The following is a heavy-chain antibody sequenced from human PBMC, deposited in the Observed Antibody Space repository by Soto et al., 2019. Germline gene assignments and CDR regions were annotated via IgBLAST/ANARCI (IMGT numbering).Heavy chain of an antibody. CDR3: TREDRDRETGLVPAAIDGMDV. D-gene: IGHD2-2*01. Sequence: QVQLVQSGAEVKKPGSSVKVSCKASGGTFSRYSITWVRQAPGHGLEWIGRIIPIFGIASYEKKFQGRVTITADESTSTDYMELSSLRSDDTAVYYCTREDRDRETGLVPAAIDGMDVWGQGTTVTVSS. V-gene: IGHV1-69*08. CDR2: IIPIFGIA. J-gene: IGHJ6*02. CDR1: GGTFSRYS.